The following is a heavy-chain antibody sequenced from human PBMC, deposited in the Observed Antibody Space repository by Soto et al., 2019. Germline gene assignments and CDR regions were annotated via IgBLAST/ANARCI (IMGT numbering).Heavy chain of an antibody. J-gene: IGHJ4*02. CDR2: ISDSGGST. V-gene: IGHV3-23*01. CDR1: GFTFSNYA. Sequence: EVQLLESGGGLVQPGGSLRLSCAASGFTFSNYAMSWVRQTPGKGLEWVSTISDSGGSTYYAGSVKGRFTISRDNSKNTLYLQMNSLRADDTAVYYCASSMGARLYWGQGTLVTVSS. D-gene: IGHD1-26*01. CDR3: ASSMGARLY.